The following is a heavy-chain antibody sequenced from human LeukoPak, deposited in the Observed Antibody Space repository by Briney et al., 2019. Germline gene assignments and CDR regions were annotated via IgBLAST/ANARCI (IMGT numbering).Heavy chain of an antibody. J-gene: IGHJ4*02. D-gene: IGHD1-1*01. CDR3: GRAPSHTTGFDY. V-gene: IGHV4-30-4*08. CDR1: GGSISSADYY. CDR2: IYYSGST. Sequence: SETLSLTCTVPGGSISSADYYWSCIRQPPGKGREWIGYIYYSGSTYYNRSTKSRVTISVDTYKNQFSLKLSSVTAADTAVYYCGRAPSHTTGFDYXXQGTLVTVSS.